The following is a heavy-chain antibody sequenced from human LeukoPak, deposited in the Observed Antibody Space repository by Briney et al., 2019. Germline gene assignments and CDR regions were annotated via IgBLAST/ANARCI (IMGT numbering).Heavy chain of an antibody. CDR3: AKDTYYYDSSGYLDY. CDR1: GFTFSSYG. Sequence: GRSLRLSCAASGFTFSSYGMHGVRQAPGKGLEWVAGISYDGSNKYYADSVKGRFTISRDNSKNTLYLQMNSLRAEDTAVYYCAKDTYYYDSSGYLDYWGQGTLVTVSS. CDR2: ISYDGSNK. V-gene: IGHV3-30*18. D-gene: IGHD3-22*01. J-gene: IGHJ4*02.